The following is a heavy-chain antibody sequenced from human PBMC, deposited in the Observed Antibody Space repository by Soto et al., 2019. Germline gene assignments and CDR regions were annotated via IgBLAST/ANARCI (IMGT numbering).Heavy chain of an antibody. J-gene: IGHJ5*01. CDR3: ARHSGGGQDIVVVLAAIDDWFDS. CDR2: IYYSGST. V-gene: IGHV4-39*01. Sequence: SETLSLTCTVSGCSLSSSSYYWGLIRQPPGKGLEWIGSIYYSGSTYYNPSLKSRVTISVDTSKNQFSLKLSSVPAAETAVYYCARHSGGGQDIVVVLAAIDDWFDSWGQGPLVTVSA. D-gene: IGHD2-15*01. CDR1: GCSLSSSSYY.